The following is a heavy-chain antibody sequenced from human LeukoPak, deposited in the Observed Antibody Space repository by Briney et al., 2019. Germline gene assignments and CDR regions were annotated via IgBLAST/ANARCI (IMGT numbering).Heavy chain of an antibody. J-gene: IGHJ4*02. CDR2: ISSNGGST. CDR3: ARGSFGVVINTRFDY. V-gene: IGHV3-64*01. CDR1: GFTFSSYA. D-gene: IGHD3-3*01. Sequence: PGRSLRLSCAASGFTFSSYAMHWVRQAPGKGLEYVSAISSNGGSTYYANSVKGRFTISRDNSKNTLYLQMGSLRAEDMAVYYCARGSFGVVINTRFDYWGQGTLVTVSS.